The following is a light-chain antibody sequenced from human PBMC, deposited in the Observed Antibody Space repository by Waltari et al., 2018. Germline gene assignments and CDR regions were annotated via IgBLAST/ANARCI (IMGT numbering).Light chain of an antibody. Sequence: QSALTQPASVSGSPGQSVTISCTGTRSAVGAYDYVSWYRQLPGKAPELMISDVSRRPSGISDRFSGSKSGDTASLTISGLQAEDEADYYCSSMISGGPLVFGSGTQVTVL. CDR3: SSMISGGPLV. CDR1: RSAVGAYDY. J-gene: IGLJ1*01. CDR2: DVS. V-gene: IGLV2-14*03.